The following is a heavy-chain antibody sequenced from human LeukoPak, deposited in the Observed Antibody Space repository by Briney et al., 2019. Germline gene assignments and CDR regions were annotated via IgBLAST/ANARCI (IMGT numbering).Heavy chain of an antibody. CDR3: ASRYSGYDLRDY. D-gene: IGHD5-12*01. Sequence: PGRSLRLSCAASGFTVSSNYMSWVRQAPGKGLEWVSVIYSGGSTYYADSVKGRFTISRDNSKNTLYLQMNSLRAEDTAVYYCASRYSGYDLRDYWGQGTLVTVSS. CDR2: IYSGGST. CDR1: GFTVSSNY. V-gene: IGHV3-53*01. J-gene: IGHJ4*02.